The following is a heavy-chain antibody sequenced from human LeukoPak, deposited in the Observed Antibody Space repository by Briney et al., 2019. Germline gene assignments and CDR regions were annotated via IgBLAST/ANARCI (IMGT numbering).Heavy chain of an antibody. J-gene: IGHJ4*02. D-gene: IGHD3-10*01. CDR3: AKDNSPYYGSGRPIDY. CDR2: ISSSSSYI. Sequence: GGSLRLSCAASGFTFSSYSMNWVRQAPGKGLEWVSSISSSSSYIYYADSVKGRFTISRDNSKNTLYLQMNSLRAEDTAVYYCAKDNSPYYGSGRPIDYWGQGTLVTVSS. CDR1: GFTFSSYS. V-gene: IGHV3-21*01.